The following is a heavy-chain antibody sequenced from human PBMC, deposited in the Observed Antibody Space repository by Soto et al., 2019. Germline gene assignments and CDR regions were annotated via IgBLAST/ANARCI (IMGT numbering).Heavy chain of an antibody. V-gene: IGHV3-23*01. CDR2: ISGSGDST. CDR3: TTVAYGEYVSDY. J-gene: IGHJ4*02. CDR1: GFTFSSYA. Sequence: GASLTLSYVACGFTFSSYAMSWVRQAPGKGLEWVSAISGSGDSTYYADSVKGRFTISRDNSKNTLYLQMNSLKTEDTAVYYCTTVAYGEYVSDYWGQGP. D-gene: IGHD4-17*01.